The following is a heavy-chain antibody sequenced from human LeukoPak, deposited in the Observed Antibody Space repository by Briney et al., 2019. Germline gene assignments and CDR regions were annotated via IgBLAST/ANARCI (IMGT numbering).Heavy chain of an antibody. CDR2: INPNSGGT. Sequence: GASVKVSCKASGYTFTGYYMHWVRQAPGQGLEWMGWINPNSGGTNYAQKFQGRVTMTRDTSISTAYMELSSLRSEDTAVYYCARVVVVAAPPYYYYYYMDVWGKGTTVTVSS. CDR3: ARVVVVAAPPYYYYYYMDV. CDR1: GYTFTGYY. J-gene: IGHJ6*03. D-gene: IGHD2-15*01. V-gene: IGHV1-2*02.